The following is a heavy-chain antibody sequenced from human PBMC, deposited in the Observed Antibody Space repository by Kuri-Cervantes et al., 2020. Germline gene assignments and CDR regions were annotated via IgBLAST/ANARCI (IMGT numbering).Heavy chain of an antibody. D-gene: IGHD3-22*01. CDR2: IYYSGST. CDR1: GYSISSGYY. V-gene: IGHV4-61*01. CDR3: ARGPNLLRN. J-gene: IGHJ4*02. Sequence: SETLSLTCAVSGYSISSGYYWSWIRQPPGKGLEWIGYIYYSGSTNYNPSLKSRVTISVDTSKNQFSLKLNSVTAADTAVYYCARGPNLLRNWGQGTLVTVSS.